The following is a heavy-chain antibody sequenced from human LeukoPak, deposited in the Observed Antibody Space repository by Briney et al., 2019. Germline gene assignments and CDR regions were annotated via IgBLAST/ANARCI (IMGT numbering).Heavy chain of an antibody. J-gene: IGHJ4*02. CDR3: AKDTGHDFWSGTNFDY. V-gene: IGHV3-9*03. Sequence: GGSLRLSCAASGFSFDDYAMHWVRLGPGKGMEWVSGISLNSGSIAYADSVNGRFTISRDNAKNSLYLQTNSLRAEDMALYYCAKDTGHDFWSGTNFDYWGQGTLVTVSS. CDR1: GFSFDDYA. CDR2: ISLNSGSI. D-gene: IGHD3-3*01.